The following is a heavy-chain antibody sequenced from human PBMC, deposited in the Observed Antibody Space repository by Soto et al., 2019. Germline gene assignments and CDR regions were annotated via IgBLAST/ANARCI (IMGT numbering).Heavy chain of an antibody. CDR2: INHSGST. J-gene: IGHJ6*02. CDR1: GGSFSDYY. Sequence: SETLSLTCAVYGGSFSDYYCSWIRQPPGKGLEWIGEINHSGSTNYNPSLKSRVTISVDTSKNQFSLKLSSVTAADTAVYYCAARPYGGNSSYGMDVWGQGTTVTVS. CDR3: AARPYGGNSSYGMDV. D-gene: IGHD4-17*01. V-gene: IGHV4-34*01.